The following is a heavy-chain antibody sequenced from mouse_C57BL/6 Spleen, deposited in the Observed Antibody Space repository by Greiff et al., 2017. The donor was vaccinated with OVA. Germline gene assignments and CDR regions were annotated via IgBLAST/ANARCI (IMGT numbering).Heavy chain of an antibody. CDR2: IYPGDGDT. CDR3: ARLRSNLFDY. J-gene: IGHJ2*01. CDR1: GYAFSSSW. D-gene: IGHD2-5*01. V-gene: IGHV1-82*01. Sequence: VQLQQSGPELVKPGASVKISCKASGYAFSSSWMNWVKQRPGKGLEWIGRIYPGDGDTNYNGKFKGKATLTADKSSSTAYMQLSSLTSEDSAVYFCARLRSNLFDYWGQGTTLTVSS.